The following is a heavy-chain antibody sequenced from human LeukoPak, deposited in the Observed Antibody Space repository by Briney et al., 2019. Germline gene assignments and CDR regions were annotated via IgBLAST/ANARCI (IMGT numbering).Heavy chain of an antibody. CDR2: IYYSGST. CDR3: ARHFDY. Sequence: SETLSLTCTVSGGSISGFYWSWIRQPPGKGLEWIGNIYYSGSTNYNPSLKSRVTISVDTSKNQFSLKLSSVTAADTAVYYCARHFDYWGQGTLSPSPQ. J-gene: IGHJ4*02. CDR1: GGSISGFY. V-gene: IGHV4-59*08.